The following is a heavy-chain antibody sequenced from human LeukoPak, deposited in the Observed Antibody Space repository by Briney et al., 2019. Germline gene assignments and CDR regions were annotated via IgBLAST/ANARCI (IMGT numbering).Heavy chain of an antibody. Sequence: GGSLRLSCAASGFTFSSYAMSWVRQAPGKGLERVSAISGSGGSTYYADSVKGRFTISRDNSKNTLYLQMNSLRAEDTAVYYCAKAIAAAEVTFDYWGQGTLVTVSS. CDR2: ISGSGGST. J-gene: IGHJ4*02. CDR3: AKAIAAAEVTFDY. CDR1: GFTFSSYA. D-gene: IGHD6-13*01. V-gene: IGHV3-23*01.